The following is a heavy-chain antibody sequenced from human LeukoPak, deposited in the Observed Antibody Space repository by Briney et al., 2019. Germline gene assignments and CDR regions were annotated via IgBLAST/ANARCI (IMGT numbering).Heavy chain of an antibody. D-gene: IGHD6-19*01. J-gene: IGHJ3*02. CDR3: AKEGRSSGRAGTFDI. CDR1: GFSFSGYG. CDR2: IGHDGSAH. Sequence: PGGSLRLSCAASGFSFSGYGMHWVRQAPGKGLEWVAVIGHDGSAHTYADSVKGRFTISRDNSQNTLYLQMNSLRPDDTAVYYCAKEGRSSGRAGTFDIWGQGTVVTVSS. V-gene: IGHV3-30*18.